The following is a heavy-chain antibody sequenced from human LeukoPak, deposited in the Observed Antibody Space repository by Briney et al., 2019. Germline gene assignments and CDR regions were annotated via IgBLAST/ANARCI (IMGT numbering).Heavy chain of an antibody. J-gene: IGHJ4*02. Sequence: ASVKISCKASGYTFTSYYMHWVRHAPGQGLEWRGIINPSGDSTSYAQKFQGRVTMTRDTSTSTVYMELSSLRSEDTAVYYCARDEIYCSGGSCYSFYYWGQGTLVTVSS. D-gene: IGHD2-15*01. CDR1: GYTFTSYY. CDR2: INPSGDST. CDR3: ARDEIYCSGGSCYSFYY. V-gene: IGHV1-46*01.